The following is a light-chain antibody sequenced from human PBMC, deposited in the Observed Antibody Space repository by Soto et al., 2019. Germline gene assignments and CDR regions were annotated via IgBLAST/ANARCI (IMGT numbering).Light chain of an antibody. CDR2: DAS. Sequence: IVLTQSPGTLSLSPGERATVSCRASQSIISYLACYQQTPGQAPRLLIYDASTRATGIPARFSGSGSGTDFTLTISSLEPEDFALYYCQQRTNWPPAFGQGTRLEIK. CDR1: QSIISY. J-gene: IGKJ5*01. CDR3: QQRTNWPPA. V-gene: IGKV3-11*01.